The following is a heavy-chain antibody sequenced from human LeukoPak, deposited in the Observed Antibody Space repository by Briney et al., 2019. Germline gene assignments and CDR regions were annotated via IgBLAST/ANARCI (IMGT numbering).Heavy chain of an antibody. V-gene: IGHV3-30*02. CDR3: AKVPVA. Sequence: DSVKGRFTISRDNSKNTLYLQMNSLRAEDTAVYYCAKVPVAWGQGTLVTVSS. J-gene: IGHJ4*02. D-gene: IGHD2-15*01.